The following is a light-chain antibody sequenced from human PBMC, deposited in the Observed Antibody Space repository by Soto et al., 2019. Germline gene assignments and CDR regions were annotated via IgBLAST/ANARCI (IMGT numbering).Light chain of an antibody. CDR1: QSISSW. CDR2: DAS. CDR3: QQYNSYWT. V-gene: IGKV1-5*01. J-gene: IGKJ1*01. Sequence: DIPLTQSPSTLSASVGDRVPIXCRASQSISSWLAWYQQKPGKAPRLLIYDASSLESGVPSRFSGSGSGTEFTLTISSLQPDDFATYYCQQYNSYWTFGQGTKVDNK.